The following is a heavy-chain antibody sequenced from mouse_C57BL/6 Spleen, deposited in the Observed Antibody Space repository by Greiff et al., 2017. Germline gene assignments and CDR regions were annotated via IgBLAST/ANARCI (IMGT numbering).Heavy chain of an antibody. CDR1: GYTFTSYW. D-gene: IGHD1-1*01. J-gene: IGHJ4*01. Sequence: VQLQQPGAELVKPGASVKMSCKASGYTFTSYWITWVKQRPGQGLEWIGDIYPGSGSTNYNEKFKSKATLTVDTSSSTAYMQLSSLTSEDSAVYYCARYYGSRKDYAMDYWGQGTSVTVSS. CDR3: ARYYGSRKDYAMDY. V-gene: IGHV1-55*01. CDR2: IYPGSGST.